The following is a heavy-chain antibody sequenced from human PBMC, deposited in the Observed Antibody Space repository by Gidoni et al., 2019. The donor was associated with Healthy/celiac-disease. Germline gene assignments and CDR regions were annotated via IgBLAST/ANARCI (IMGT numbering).Heavy chain of an antibody. J-gene: IGHJ5*02. CDR1: GGSFSGYY. V-gene: IGHV4-34*01. CDR3: ARGLVRRTDTYYYGSGSYYRPFDP. CDR2: INHSGST. Sequence: QVQLQQWGAGLLKPSETLSLTCAVYGGSFSGYYWSWIRQPPGTGLEWIGEINHSGSTNYNPSLKSRVTISVDTSKNQFSLKLSSVTAADTAVYYCARGLVRRTDTYYYGSGSYYRPFDPWGQGTLVTVSS. D-gene: IGHD3-10*01.